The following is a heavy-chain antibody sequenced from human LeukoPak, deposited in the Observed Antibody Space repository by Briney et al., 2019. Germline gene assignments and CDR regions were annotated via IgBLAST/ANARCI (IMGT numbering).Heavy chain of an antibody. CDR2: TSSSGSSI. Sequence: PGGSLRLSCAASGFTFSSYEMNWVRQAPGKGLEWVSYTSSSGSSIYYADSVKGRLTISRDNAKNSLYLQMNSLRAEDTAVYYCATYASSWYLDYWGQGTLVTVSS. CDR1: GFTFSSYE. J-gene: IGHJ4*02. CDR3: ATYASSWYLDY. V-gene: IGHV3-48*03. D-gene: IGHD6-13*01.